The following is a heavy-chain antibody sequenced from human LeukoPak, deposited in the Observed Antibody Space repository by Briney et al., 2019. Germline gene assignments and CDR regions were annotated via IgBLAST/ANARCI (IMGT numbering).Heavy chain of an antibody. CDR3: ARDYCSGGSCYFDY. D-gene: IGHD2-15*01. V-gene: IGHV1-18*01. J-gene: IGHJ4*02. CDR1: AYTFTIYG. CDR2: ISAYNGNT. Sequence: ASVKVSCKASAYTFTIYGITWVRQAPGQGLEWMGWISAYNGNTNYAQKVQGRVTMTTDTSTTTAYMELRSLRSDDTAVYYCARDYCSGGSCYFDYWGQGTLVTVSS.